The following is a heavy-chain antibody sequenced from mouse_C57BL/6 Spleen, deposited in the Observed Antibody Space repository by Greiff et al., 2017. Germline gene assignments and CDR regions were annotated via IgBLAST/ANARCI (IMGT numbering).Heavy chain of an antibody. CDR3: ARSSYYGSEGFAY. J-gene: IGHJ3*01. CDR1: GYAFSSYW. CDR2: IYPGDGDT. Sequence: VQLQESGAELVKPGASVKISCKASGYAFSSYWMNWVKQRPGKGLEWIGQIYPGDGDTNYNGKFKGKATLTADKSSSTAYMQLSSLTSEDSAVYFCARSSYYGSEGFAYWGQGTLVTVSA. V-gene: IGHV1-80*01. D-gene: IGHD1-1*01.